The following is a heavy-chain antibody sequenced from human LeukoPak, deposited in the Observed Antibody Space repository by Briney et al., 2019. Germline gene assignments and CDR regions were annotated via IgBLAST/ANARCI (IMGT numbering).Heavy chain of an antibody. CDR1: GYTFTSYG. J-gene: IGHJ4*02. V-gene: IGHV1-8*02. CDR3: VRTPPNWGFDY. Sequence: ASVKVSCKASGYTFTSYGISWVRQATGQGLEWMGWMSPNSGDTGCAQKFQGRVTMTSDSSISTAYMELSSLRSEDTAIYYCVRTPPNWGFDYWGQGTLVTVSS. D-gene: IGHD7-27*01. CDR2: MSPNSGDT.